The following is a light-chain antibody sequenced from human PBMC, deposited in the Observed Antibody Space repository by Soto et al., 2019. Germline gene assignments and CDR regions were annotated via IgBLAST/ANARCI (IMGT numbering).Light chain of an antibody. Sequence: DIQMTQSPSTLSASVGDRVTITCRASQTISSWLAWYQQKPGKAPKLLIYDASNLESGVPSRFSGSGSGTEFTLTISRLEPEDFAVYYCQQYGSLSWTFGQGTKVDIK. CDR3: QQYGSLSWT. V-gene: IGKV1-5*01. CDR1: QTISSW. CDR2: DAS. J-gene: IGKJ1*01.